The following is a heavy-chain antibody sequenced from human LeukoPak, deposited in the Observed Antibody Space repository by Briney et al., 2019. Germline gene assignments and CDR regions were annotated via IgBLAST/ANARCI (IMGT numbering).Heavy chain of an antibody. CDR3: ARGGKIALAGTRSPQYFQH. J-gene: IGHJ1*01. V-gene: IGHV3-23*01. D-gene: IGHD6-19*01. CDR1: GFTFSSYG. Sequence: GGSLRLSCAASGFTFSSYGMSWVRQAPGKGLDWVSAISGSGGSTYYADSVKGRFTISRDNSKNTLYLQMNSLRAEDTAVYYCARGGKIALAGTRSPQYFQHWGQGTLVTVSS. CDR2: ISGSGGST.